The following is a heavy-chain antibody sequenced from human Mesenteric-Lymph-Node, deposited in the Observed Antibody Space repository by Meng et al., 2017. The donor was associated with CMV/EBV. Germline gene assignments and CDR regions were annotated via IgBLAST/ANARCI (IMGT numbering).Heavy chain of an antibody. V-gene: IGHV4-31*02. D-gene: IGHD4-17*01. CDR1: GGSISSTDYY. CDR3: ARAETPAMTTFDY. CDR2: IHYSGNT. Sequence: TVSGGSISSTDYYWTWIRQHPEKGLEWIGYIHYSGNTHYMSSLKSRVVISVDLSKNQFSLKMSSVTAADTAIYYCARAETPAMTTFDYWGQGTLVTVSS. J-gene: IGHJ4*02.